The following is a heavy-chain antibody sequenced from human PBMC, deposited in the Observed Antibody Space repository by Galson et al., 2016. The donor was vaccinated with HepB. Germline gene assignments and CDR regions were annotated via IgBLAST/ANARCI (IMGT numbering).Heavy chain of an antibody. J-gene: IGHJ4*02. Sequence: QSGAEVKRPGESLKISCKGSGYSFNTYWIGWVRQMPGKGLEWMGIIYAGDSDTRYGPSFQGQVTISADKSISTAYLQLSSLKASDTAIYYCARVGGLGTYTPLASDYWGQGTLVTVSS. CDR1: GYSFNTYW. D-gene: IGHD3-10*01. CDR2: IYAGDSDT. V-gene: IGHV5-51*01. CDR3: ARVGGLGTYTPLASDY.